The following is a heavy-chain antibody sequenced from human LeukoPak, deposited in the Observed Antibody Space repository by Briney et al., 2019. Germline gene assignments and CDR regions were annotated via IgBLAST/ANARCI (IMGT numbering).Heavy chain of an antibody. Sequence: SETLSLTCAIYGGSFSGYFWSWFRQPPGKGLEWIGEINRSGSTNYNSSLSLKSRLTISVDTSKNQFSLELSSVTAADTAVYYCAVSAAALFDPWGQGTLVTVSS. CDR2: INRSGST. D-gene: IGHD6-6*01. V-gene: IGHV4-34*01. CDR3: AVSAAALFDP. J-gene: IGHJ5*02. CDR1: GGSFSGYF.